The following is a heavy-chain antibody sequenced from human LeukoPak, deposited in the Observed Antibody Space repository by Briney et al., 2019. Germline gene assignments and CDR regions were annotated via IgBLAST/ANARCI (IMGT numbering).Heavy chain of an antibody. CDR3: ARQGSNDYGDQITWNDAFDI. CDR1: GGSISSYY. Sequence: SETLSLTCTVSGGSISSYYWSWIRQPPGKGLEWIGYIYYSGSTNYNPSLKSRVTISVDTSKNQFSLKLSSVTAADTAVYYCARQGSNDYGDQITWNDAFDIWGQGTMVTVSS. J-gene: IGHJ3*02. V-gene: IGHV4-59*01. CDR2: IYYSGST. D-gene: IGHD4-17*01.